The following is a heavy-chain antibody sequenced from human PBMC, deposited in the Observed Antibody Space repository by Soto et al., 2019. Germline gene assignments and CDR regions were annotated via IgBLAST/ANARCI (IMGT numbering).Heavy chain of an antibody. CDR3: ARDLSHYYDSSGYLSWFDP. CDR2: ISYDGSNK. CDR1: GFTFSSYG. J-gene: IGHJ5*02. V-gene: IGHV3-30*03. Sequence: PGGSLRLSCAASGFTFSSYGMHWVRQAPGKGLEWVAVISYDGSNKYYADSVKGRFTISRDNSKNTLYLQMNSLRAEDTAVYYCARDLSHYYDSSGYLSWFDPWGQGTLVTVSS. D-gene: IGHD3-22*01.